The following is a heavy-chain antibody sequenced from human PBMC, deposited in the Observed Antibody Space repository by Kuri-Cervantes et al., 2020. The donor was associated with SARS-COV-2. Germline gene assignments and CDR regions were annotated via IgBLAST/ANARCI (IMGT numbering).Heavy chain of an antibody. CDR1: GYTFSSYG. J-gene: IGHJ6*03. D-gene: IGHD6-19*01. CDR3: ASGYSSGSHYYYYYMDV. Sequence: SVKVSCKASGYTFSSYGISWVRQAPGQGLEWMGGIIPIFGTANYAQKFQGRVTITTDESTSTAYMELSSLRSEDTAVYYCASGYSSGSHYYYYYMDVWGKGTTVTASS. V-gene: IGHV1-69*05. CDR2: IIPIFGTA.